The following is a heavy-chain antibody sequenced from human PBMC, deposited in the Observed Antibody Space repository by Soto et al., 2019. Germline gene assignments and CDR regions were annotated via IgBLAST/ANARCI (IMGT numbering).Heavy chain of an antibody. V-gene: IGHV1-2*04. D-gene: IGHD6-6*01. Sequence: ALVKVSCKASGYTFTGYYMHWVRQAPGQGLEWMGWINPNSGGTNYAQKFQGWVTMARDTSISTAYMELSRLRSDDAAVYYCARGPPVWQLAYDAFDIWGQGTMVTVS. CDR2: INPNSGGT. J-gene: IGHJ3*02. CDR1: GYTFTGYY. CDR3: ARGPPVWQLAYDAFDI.